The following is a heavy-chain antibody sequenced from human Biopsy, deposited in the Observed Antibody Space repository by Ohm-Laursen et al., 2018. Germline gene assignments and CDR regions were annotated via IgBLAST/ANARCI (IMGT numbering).Heavy chain of an antibody. D-gene: IGHD2-21*02. V-gene: IGHV1-58*02. CDR2: IVVGGGNT. Sequence: ASVKVSCKASGFTFNRSAMQWVRQARGQRLEWIGWIVVGGGNTNYAQKFQERVTITRDMSTSTAYMELSSLRSEDTAVYYCASRPNCGSDCSPGFDYWGQGTLVTVSS. CDR1: GFTFNRSA. J-gene: IGHJ4*02. CDR3: ASRPNCGSDCSPGFDY.